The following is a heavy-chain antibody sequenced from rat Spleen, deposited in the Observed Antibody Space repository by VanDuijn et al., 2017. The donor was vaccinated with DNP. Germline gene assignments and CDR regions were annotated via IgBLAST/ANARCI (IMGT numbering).Heavy chain of an antibody. V-gene: IGHV5S13*01. CDR2: ISTSGGST. Sequence: EVQLVESGGGLVQPGRSLKLSCAASGFTFSNYGMAWVRQAPKKGLEWVATISTSGGSTYYRDSVKGRFTISRDNAKSTLYLQMDSLRSEDTATYYCARPNFGSPYYFDYWGQGVMVTVSS. J-gene: IGHJ2*01. CDR3: ARPNFGSPYYFDY. D-gene: IGHD1-3*01. CDR1: GFTFSNYG.